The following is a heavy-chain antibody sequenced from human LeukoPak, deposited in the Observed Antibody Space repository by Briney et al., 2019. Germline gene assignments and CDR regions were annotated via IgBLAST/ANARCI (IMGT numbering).Heavy chain of an antibody. J-gene: IGHJ4*02. CDR2: ISSSSSTI. CDR1: GFTFSSYE. D-gene: IGHD4-17*01. CDR3: AKKGAGLPTDYDFDY. Sequence: GGSLRLSCAASGFTFSSYEMNWVRQAPGKGLEWVSYISSSSSTIYYADSVKGRFTISRDNAKNSLYLQMNSLRAEDTAVYYCAKKGAGLPTDYDFDYWGQGTLVTVSS. V-gene: IGHV3-48*01.